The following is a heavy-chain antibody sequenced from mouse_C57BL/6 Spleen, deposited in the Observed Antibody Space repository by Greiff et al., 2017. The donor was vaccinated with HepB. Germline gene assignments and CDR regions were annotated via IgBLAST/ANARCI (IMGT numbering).Heavy chain of an antibody. CDR1: GYTFTSYW. CDR3: TREELLRYFDY. D-gene: IGHD1-1*01. Sequence: EVMLVESGTVLARPGASVKMSCKTSGYTFTSYWMHWVKQRPGQGLEGIGAIYPGNSDTSYNQKFKGKAKLTAVTSASTAYMELSSLTNEDSAVYYCTREELLRYFDYWGQGTTLTVSS. CDR2: IYPGNSDT. J-gene: IGHJ2*01. V-gene: IGHV1-5*01.